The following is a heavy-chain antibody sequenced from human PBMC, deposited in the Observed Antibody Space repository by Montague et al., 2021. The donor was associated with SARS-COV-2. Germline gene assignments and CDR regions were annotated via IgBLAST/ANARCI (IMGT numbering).Heavy chain of an antibody. CDR3: AGAQNTCFIANCVNYFDV. Sequence: SETLSPTCEVSGGSMSGYYWTWIRQSPGKGLEWIGYVHYTGSTKYNPSLKTRVSLSLDTPKNHFSLHLSSVTAADTAIYFCAGAQNTCFIANCVNYFDVWGLGALVTVSS. D-gene: IGHD1-1*01. CDR1: GGSMSGYY. V-gene: IGHV4-59*01. CDR2: VHYTGST. J-gene: IGHJ4*02.